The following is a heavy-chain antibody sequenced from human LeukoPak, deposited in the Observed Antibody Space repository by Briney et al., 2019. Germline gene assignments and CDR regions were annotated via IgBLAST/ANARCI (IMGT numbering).Heavy chain of an antibody. CDR3: AREDGLHSSSPDAFDI. V-gene: IGHV6-1*01. CDR2: TYYRSKWYN. Sequence: SQTLSLTCAISGDSVSSNSAAWNWIRQSPSRGLEWLGRTYYRSKWYNDYAVSVKSRITIDPDTSKNQFSLQLNSVTPEDTAVYYCAREDGLHSSSPDAFDIWGQGTMVTVSS. CDR1: GDSVSSNSAA. D-gene: IGHD6-6*01. J-gene: IGHJ3*02.